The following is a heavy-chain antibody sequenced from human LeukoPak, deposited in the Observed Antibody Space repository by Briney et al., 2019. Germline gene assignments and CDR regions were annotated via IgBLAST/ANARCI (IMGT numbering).Heavy chain of an antibody. CDR1: GFIVSGKD. V-gene: IGHV3-66*01. CDR2: IYSGGGT. J-gene: IGHJ4*02. CDR3: ARDLLGATTRLTDY. D-gene: IGHD1-26*01. Sequence: GGSLRLSCAASGFIVSGKDMAWVRRTPGRGLEWVSIIYSGGGTYYADSVKGRFTISRDNAKNSLYLQMNSLRAEDTAVYYCARDLLGATTRLTDYWGQGTLVTVSS.